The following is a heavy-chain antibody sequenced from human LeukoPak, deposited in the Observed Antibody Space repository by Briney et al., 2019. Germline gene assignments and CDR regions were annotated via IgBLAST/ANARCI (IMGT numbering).Heavy chain of an antibody. Sequence: SETLSLTCTVSGGSISSYYWSWIRQPAGKGLEWIGRIYTSGSTNYNPSLKSRVTMSVDTSKNQFSLKLSSVTAADTAVYYCARGGYYYGSANYFDYWGQGTLVTVSS. V-gene: IGHV4-4*07. D-gene: IGHD3-10*01. CDR1: GGSISSYY. CDR3: ARGGYYYGSANYFDY. CDR2: IYTSGST. J-gene: IGHJ4*02.